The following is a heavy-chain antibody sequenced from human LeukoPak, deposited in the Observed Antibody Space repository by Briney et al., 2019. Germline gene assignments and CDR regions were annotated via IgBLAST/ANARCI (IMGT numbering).Heavy chain of an antibody. CDR1: GFTVSSYG. Sequence: GGSLRLSCAVSGFTVSSYGMHWVRQAPGKGLEWVAVISYDGSNKYYADSVKGRFTISRDNSKNTLYLQMNSLRAEDTAVYYCARDGELQYYFDYWGQGTLVTVSS. CDR3: ARDGELQYYFDY. D-gene: IGHD1-26*01. CDR2: ISYDGSNK. J-gene: IGHJ4*02. V-gene: IGHV3-30*03.